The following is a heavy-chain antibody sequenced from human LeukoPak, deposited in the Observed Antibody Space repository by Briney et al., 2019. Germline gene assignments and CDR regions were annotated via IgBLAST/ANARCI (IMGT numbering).Heavy chain of an antibody. D-gene: IGHD3-3*01. V-gene: IGHV3-30*18. CDR3: ANVYYDFWSGLKGNNYYYYGMDV. CDR1: GFTFSSYG. CDR2: ISYDGSNK. Sequence: GGSLRLSCAAPGFTFSSYGMHWVRQAPGKGLEWVAVISYDGSNKYYADSVKGRFTISRDNSKNTLYLQMNSLRAEDTAVYYCANVYYDFWSGLKGNNYYYYGMDVWGQGTTVTVSS. J-gene: IGHJ6*02.